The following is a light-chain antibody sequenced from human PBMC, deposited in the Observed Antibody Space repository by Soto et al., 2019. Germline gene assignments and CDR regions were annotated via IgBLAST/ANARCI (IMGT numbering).Light chain of an antibody. CDR3: QQYASYSPT. J-gene: IGKJ1*01. Sequence: DIQMTQSPSSLSASVGDRVTITCRASQSISSYLNWYQQKPGKAPKLLIYAASSLQSGVPSRFSGSGSGTDFTLTISSLQPEDFATYYCQQYASYSPTFGQGTKVGIK. CDR2: AAS. V-gene: IGKV1-39*01. CDR1: QSISSY.